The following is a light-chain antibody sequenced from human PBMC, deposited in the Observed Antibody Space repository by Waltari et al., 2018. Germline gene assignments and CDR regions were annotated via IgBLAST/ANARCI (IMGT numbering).Light chain of an antibody. Sequence: DIQMTHSPSPLSASVGDRVTITCRASQSISTWLAWYQQKPGKAPKFLIYEASSLQSGVPSRFSGSGSGTEFTLTINNLQPDDFATYYCQQYNTYSLTFGGGTKVEIK. V-gene: IGKV1-5*03. J-gene: IGKJ4*01. CDR3: QQYNTYSLT. CDR1: QSISTW. CDR2: EAS.